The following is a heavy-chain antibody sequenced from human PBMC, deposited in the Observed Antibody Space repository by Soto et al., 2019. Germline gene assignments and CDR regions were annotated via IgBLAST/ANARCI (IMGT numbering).Heavy chain of an antibody. D-gene: IGHD4-17*01. CDR2: ISYTGSA. CDR1: GGSINYSY. Sequence: SETLSLTCTVSGGSINYSYWTWIRQPPGKGLEWIGYISYTGSANYNASLKSRLTIPVDTSKNQFSLKLSSVTAADTALYYCARVNYGDYYYGMDVWGQGTTVTVSS. J-gene: IGHJ6*02. CDR3: ARVNYGDYYYGMDV. V-gene: IGHV4-59*01.